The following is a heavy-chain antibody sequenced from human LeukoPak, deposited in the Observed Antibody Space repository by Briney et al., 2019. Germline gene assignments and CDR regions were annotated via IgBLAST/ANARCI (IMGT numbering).Heavy chain of an antibody. CDR3: AREGSYYQRGAWFDP. D-gene: IGHD3-10*01. Sequence: SETLSLTCTVSGGSISSSSYYWGWIRQPPGKGLEWIGSIYYSGSTYYNPSLKSRVTISVDTSKNQFSLKLSSVTAADTAVYYCAREGSYYQRGAWFDPWGQGTLVTVSS. CDR1: GGSISSSSYY. J-gene: IGHJ5*02. CDR2: IYYSGST. V-gene: IGHV4-39*02.